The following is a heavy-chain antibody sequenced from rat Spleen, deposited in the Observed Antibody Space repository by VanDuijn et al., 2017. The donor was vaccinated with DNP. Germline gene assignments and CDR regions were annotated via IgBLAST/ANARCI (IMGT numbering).Heavy chain of an antibody. CDR1: GFTFSDFP. CDR3: TRATGFDY. CDR2: ISTNGGGT. Sequence: EVQLVESGGGLVQPGGSMKLSCAASGFTFSDFPMAWVRQTPTKGLEWFATISTNGGGTYYRDSVRGRFTISRDNAEDTLFLQMNSLRSEDTATYYCTRATGFDYWGKGVMVTVSS. V-gene: IGHV5-46*01. J-gene: IGHJ2*01. D-gene: IGHD4-2*01.